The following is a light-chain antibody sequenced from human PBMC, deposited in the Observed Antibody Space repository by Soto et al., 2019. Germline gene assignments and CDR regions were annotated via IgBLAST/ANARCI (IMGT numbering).Light chain of an antibody. CDR1: SSNIEGNY. Sequence: QSVLTQPPSASGTPGQRVTISCSGSSSNIEGNYVYWYHQIPGTAPKLLIYANNNRPSGVPDRFSGSKSGTSASLAITGLQADDEAEYYCQSYDFGLSAHNYVFGTGTKVTVL. CDR2: ANN. V-gene: IGLV1-40*01. J-gene: IGLJ1*01. CDR3: QSYDFGLSAHNYV.